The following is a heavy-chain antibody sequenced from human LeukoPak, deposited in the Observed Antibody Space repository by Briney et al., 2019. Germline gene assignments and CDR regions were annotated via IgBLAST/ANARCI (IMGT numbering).Heavy chain of an antibody. D-gene: IGHD6-13*01. CDR3: ASAADASYFDY. V-gene: IGHV4-59*01. J-gene: IGHJ4*02. CDR1: GGSISSYY. CDR2: IYYSGST. Sequence: SETLSLTCTVSGGSISSYYWSWIRQPPGKGLEWIGYIYYSGSTNYNPSLKSRVTMSVDTSKNQFSLKLSSVTAADTAVYYCASAADASYFDYWGQGTLVTVSS.